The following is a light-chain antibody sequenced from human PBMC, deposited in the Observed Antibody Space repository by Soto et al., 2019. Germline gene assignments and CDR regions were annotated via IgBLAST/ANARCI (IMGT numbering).Light chain of an antibody. Sequence: DIVMIQSPDSLAVSLGERATINCKSSQNVLYRSNNKSCLPWCQQKPGQPPKLLNSWASTRESGVPDRFSGSGSGADFALTISSLQAEDVAVYSCQQYYSSPRTFGQGTKVEIK. CDR3: QQYYSSPRT. CDR1: QNVLYRSNNKSC. CDR2: WAS. V-gene: IGKV4-1*01. J-gene: IGKJ1*01.